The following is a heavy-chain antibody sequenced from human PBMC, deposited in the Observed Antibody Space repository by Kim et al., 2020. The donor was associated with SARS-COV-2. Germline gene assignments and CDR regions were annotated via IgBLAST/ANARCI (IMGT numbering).Heavy chain of an antibody. D-gene: IGHD1-26*01. V-gene: IGHV3-30*18. CDR3: AKDSGVWEDYMDV. Sequence: GGSLRLSCAASGFTFSSYGMHWVRQAPGKGLEWVAVISYDGSNKYYADSVKGRFTISRDNSKNTLYLQMNSLRAEDTAVYYCAKDSGVWEDYMDVWGQGTTVTVSS. CDR1: GFTFSSYG. CDR2: ISYDGSNK. J-gene: IGHJ6*03.